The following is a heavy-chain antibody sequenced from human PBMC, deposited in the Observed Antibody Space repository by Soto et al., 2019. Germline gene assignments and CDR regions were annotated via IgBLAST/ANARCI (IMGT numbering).Heavy chain of an antibody. J-gene: IGHJ6*02. CDR3: VREDDGGDRDYYGLDV. Sequence: QIQLQESGPGLVRPSQTLSLTCTASGGSLTSEHYHWPGIRQAPGKGLGWIGYIHYTGSVRYNPSLQSRITMSVDTSKNLFSLNLSSVTAADTAVYFCVREDDGGDRDYYGLDVWGQGTMVTVSS. D-gene: IGHD2-21*02. V-gene: IGHV4-30-4*01. CDR2: IHYTGSV. CDR1: GGSLTSEHYH.